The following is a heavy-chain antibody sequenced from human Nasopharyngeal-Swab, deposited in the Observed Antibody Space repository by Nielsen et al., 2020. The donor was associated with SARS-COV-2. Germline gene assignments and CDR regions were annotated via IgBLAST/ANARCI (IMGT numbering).Heavy chain of an antibody. CDR3: ARAGVDISTGSSGGCFDY. J-gene: IGHJ4*02. D-gene: IGHD3-9*01. V-gene: IGHV4-39*02. Sequence: SETLSPTCTVSGRSISSRSSYWGWIRQPPGKGRAWVGIIYYRGSTHYTPSLNSRVTISADTSKSHFSLKLRSVTAADTAVYYCARAGVDISTGSSGGCFDYWGQGALVTVSS. CDR2: IYYRGST. CDR1: GRSISSRSSY.